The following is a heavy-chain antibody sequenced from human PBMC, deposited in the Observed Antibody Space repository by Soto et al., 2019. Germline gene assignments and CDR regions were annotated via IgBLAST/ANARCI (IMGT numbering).Heavy chain of an antibody. Sequence: ASVKVSCKASGYTFTSYAMHWVRQAPGQRLEWMGWINAGNGNTKYSQKFQGRVTITRDTSASTAYMELSSLRSEDTAVYYCARDGPYRSDIVVVVAATRAYYYYGMDVWGQGTKVTVSS. V-gene: IGHV1-3*01. D-gene: IGHD2-15*01. CDR1: GYTFTSYA. J-gene: IGHJ6*02. CDR2: INAGNGNT. CDR3: ARDGPYRSDIVVVVAATRAYYYYGMDV.